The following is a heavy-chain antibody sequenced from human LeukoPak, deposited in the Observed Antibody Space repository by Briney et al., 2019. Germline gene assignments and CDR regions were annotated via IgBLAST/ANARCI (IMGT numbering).Heavy chain of an antibody. V-gene: IGHV3-43*02. Sequence: GGSLRLSCAASGFTFDDYAMHWVRQAPGKGLEWVSLITGDGGSTYYVDSVRGRFTISRDNSKNSLYLQTNSLGTEDTAFYYCAKGDYDYVWGSFDYWGQGTLVTVSS. D-gene: IGHD3-16*01. J-gene: IGHJ4*02. CDR1: GFTFDDYA. CDR3: AKGDYDYVWGSFDY. CDR2: ITGDGGST.